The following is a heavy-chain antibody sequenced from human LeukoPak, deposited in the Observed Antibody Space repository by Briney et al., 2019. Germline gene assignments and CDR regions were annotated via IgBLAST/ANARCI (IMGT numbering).Heavy chain of an antibody. Sequence: SETLSLTCTVSGGSISSYYWSWIRQPPGKGLEWIGYIYYSGSTNYNPSLKSRVTISVDTSKNQFSLKLSSVTAADTAVYYCARDRGSGSYSPNFDYWGQGTLVTVSS. D-gene: IGHD1-26*01. CDR1: GGSISSYY. J-gene: IGHJ4*02. V-gene: IGHV4-59*01. CDR2: IYYSGST. CDR3: ARDRGSGSYSPNFDY.